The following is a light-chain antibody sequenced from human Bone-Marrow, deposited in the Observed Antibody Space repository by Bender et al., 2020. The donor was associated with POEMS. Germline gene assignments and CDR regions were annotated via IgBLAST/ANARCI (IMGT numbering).Light chain of an antibody. CDR3: SSYSGSSWV. J-gene: IGLJ3*02. V-gene: IGLV2-23*02. Sequence: QSALTQPASVSGSPGQSITISCTGTSSDVGHYNLVSWYQQHPGKAPKLMIYEVSKRPSGVSDRFSGSKSGNTASLTISGLQAEDEADYYCSSYSGSSWVFGGGTKVTVL. CDR1: SSDVGHYNL. CDR2: EVS.